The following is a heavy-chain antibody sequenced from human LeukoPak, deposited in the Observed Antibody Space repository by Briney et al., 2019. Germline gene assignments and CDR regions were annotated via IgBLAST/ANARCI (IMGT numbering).Heavy chain of an antibody. D-gene: IGHD2-21*01. J-gene: IGHJ4*02. Sequence: RPSETLSLTCAVSGYSISSGYHWGWIRQPPGKGLEWIGSLRHSGSASQNLSLKSRVTISIDTSKNQFSLKLSSVTAADTAVYYCARDLGSGGDSDFWGQGILVTVSS. V-gene: IGHV4-38-2*02. CDR2: LRHSGSA. CDR1: GYSISSGYH. CDR3: ARDLGSGGDSDF.